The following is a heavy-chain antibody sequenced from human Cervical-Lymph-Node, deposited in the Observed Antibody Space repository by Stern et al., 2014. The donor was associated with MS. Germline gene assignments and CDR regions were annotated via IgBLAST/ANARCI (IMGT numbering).Heavy chain of an antibody. D-gene: IGHD4-17*01. CDR3: ARARTTVTSEGDY. CDR1: GGTFSKYA. J-gene: IGHJ4*02. V-gene: IGHV1-69*06. CDR2: IIPIFGAP. Sequence: MQLVESGAEVKKPGSSVRVSCMASGGTFSKYAFSWVRQAPGHGLEWMGGIIPIFGAPSYAQKFQGRFSFNADKSASTAYMELSSLRSDDTAVYYCARARTTVTSEGDYWGQGTLVTVSS.